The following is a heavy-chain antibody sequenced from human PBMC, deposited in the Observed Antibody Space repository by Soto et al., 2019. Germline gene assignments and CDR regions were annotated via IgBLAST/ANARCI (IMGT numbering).Heavy chain of an antibody. Sequence: EVQLLESGGGLVQPGGSLRLSCAASGFTFSSYAMSWVRQAPGKGLEWVSAISGSGGSTYYADSVKGRFTISRDNSKNTLYLQMNSLRAEDTAVYYCAKDGVGELYYYYGMDVWGQGTTVTVSS. CDR2: ISGSGGST. D-gene: IGHD3-10*01. J-gene: IGHJ6*02. CDR1: GFTFSSYA. CDR3: AKDGVGELYYYYGMDV. V-gene: IGHV3-23*01.